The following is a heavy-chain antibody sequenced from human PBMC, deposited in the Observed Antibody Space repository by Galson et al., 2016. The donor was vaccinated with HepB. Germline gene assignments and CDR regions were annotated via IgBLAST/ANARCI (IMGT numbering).Heavy chain of an antibody. V-gene: IGHV6-1*01. CDR1: GDSVSSNGAA. J-gene: IGHJ4*02. CDR3: ARDPPYSNSALDY. CDR2: TYYRSTWYV. Sequence: CAISGDSVSSNGAAWNWIWHSPAGGLEWLGRTYYRSTWYVDYAESVKSRITINADTSKDQFSLQLDSVTPEDTAIYYCARDPPYSNSALDYWGQGTLVTVSS. D-gene: IGHD6-13*01.